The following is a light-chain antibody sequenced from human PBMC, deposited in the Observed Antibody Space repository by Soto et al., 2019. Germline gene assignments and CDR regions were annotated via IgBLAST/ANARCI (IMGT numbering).Light chain of an antibody. Sequence: EIVMTQSPATLSVSPGEGATLSCRASQSVSSKLAWYQQKPGQAPRLLIYGASTRATGIPARFSGSGSGTEFTLIISSLQSEDCAIYYCQQYHTWPITFGGGTKVDIK. CDR2: GAS. CDR3: QQYHTWPIT. V-gene: IGKV3-15*01. CDR1: QSVSSK. J-gene: IGKJ4*01.